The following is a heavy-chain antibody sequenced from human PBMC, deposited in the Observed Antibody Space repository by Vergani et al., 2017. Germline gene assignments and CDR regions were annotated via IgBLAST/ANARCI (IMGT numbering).Heavy chain of an antibody. V-gene: IGHV3-23*04. CDR1: GFTFDDYG. Sequence: EVQLVESGGGVVRPGGSLRLSCAASGFTFDDYGMSWVRQAPGKGLEWVSAISGSGGSTYYADSVKGRFTISRDNSKNTLYLQMNSLRAEDTAVYYCAKGGIVGATTFYYYYYMDVWGKGTTVTVSS. J-gene: IGHJ6*03. D-gene: IGHD1-26*01. CDR2: ISGSGGST. CDR3: AKGGIVGATTFYYYYYMDV.